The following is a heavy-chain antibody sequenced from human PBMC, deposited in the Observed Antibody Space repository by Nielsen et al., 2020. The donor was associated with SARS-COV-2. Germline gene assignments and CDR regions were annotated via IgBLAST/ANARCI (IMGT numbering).Heavy chain of an antibody. CDR2: ISYDGSNK. CDR1: GFTFSSYA. J-gene: IGHJ5*02. CDR3: ARGPRFDP. V-gene: IGHV3-30-3*01. Sequence: GESLKISCAASGFTFSSYAMHWVRQAPGKGLEWVAVISYDGSNKYYADSVKGRFTISRDNSKNTLYLQMNSLRAEDTAVYYCARGPRFDPWGQGTLVTVSS.